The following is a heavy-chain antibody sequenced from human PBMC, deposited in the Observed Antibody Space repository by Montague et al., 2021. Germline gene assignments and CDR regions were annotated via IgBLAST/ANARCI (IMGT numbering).Heavy chain of an antibody. CDR2: IYYSGST. CDR3: ARHPHSGHYYYYYGMDV. V-gene: IGHV4-39*01. D-gene: IGHD5-12*01. CDR1: GGSISSSSYY. J-gene: IGHJ6*02. Sequence: SETLSLTCTVSGGSISSSSYYWGWIRQPPGKGLEWIGSIYYSGSTYYNPSPKSRVTISVDTSKNQFSLKLSSVTAADTAVYYCARHPHSGHYYYYYGMDVWGQGTTVTVSS.